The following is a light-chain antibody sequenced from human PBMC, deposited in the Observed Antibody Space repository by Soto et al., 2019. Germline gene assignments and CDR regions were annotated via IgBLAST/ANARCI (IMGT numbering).Light chain of an antibody. CDR1: SSNIGSNY. J-gene: IGLJ1*01. V-gene: IGLV1-47*01. Sequence: QSVLTQLPSASGTPGQRVTISCSGSSSNIGSNYVYWYQQLPGTAPKLLIYRNTQRPSGVPDRFSGSRSGTSASLAISGLRSEDEADYYCAAWDDSLSGPLYVFGTGTKGT. CDR3: AAWDDSLSGPLYV. CDR2: RNT.